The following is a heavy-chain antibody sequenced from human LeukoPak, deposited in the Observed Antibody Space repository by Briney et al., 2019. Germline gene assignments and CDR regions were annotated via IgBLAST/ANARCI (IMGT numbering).Heavy chain of an antibody. Sequence: PSETLSLTCTVSGGSISSYYWSWIRQPPGKGLEWIGYIYYSGSTNYNPSLKGRVTMSVDTSKNQFSLKLSSVTAADTAVYYCARHGDDSSGYYYFFDYWGQGTLVTVSS. V-gene: IGHV4-59*08. CDR2: IYYSGST. CDR1: GGSISSYY. D-gene: IGHD3-22*01. J-gene: IGHJ4*02. CDR3: ARHGDDSSGYYYFFDY.